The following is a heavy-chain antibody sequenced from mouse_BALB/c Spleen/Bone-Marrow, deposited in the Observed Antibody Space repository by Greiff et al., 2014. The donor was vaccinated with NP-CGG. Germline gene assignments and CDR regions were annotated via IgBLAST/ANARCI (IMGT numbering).Heavy chain of an antibody. CDR3: ARKAYYTNWWYFDV. J-gene: IGHJ1*01. Sequence: QLQQSGPELEKPGASVKISCKASGYSFSGYNLNWVKQSNGQSLEWIGNIDPYYGDTTYNQKFKGKATLTVDRSSSTAYMQLKSLTSEDSAVYYCARKAYYTNWWYFDVWGAGTTVTVSS. D-gene: IGHD2-5*01. CDR2: IDPYYGDT. V-gene: IGHV1-39*01. CDR1: GYSFSGYN.